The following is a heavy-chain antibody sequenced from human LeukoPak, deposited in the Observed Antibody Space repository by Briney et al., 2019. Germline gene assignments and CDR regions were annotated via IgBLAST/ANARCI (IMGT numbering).Heavy chain of an antibody. CDR1: GGSISSGGYY. D-gene: IGHD3-22*01. CDR3: ARGQGGSGYFDY. V-gene: IGHV4-31*03. CDR2: IYYSGST. J-gene: IGHJ4*02. Sequence: PSETLSLTCTVSGGSISSGGYYWSWIRQHPGKGLEWIGYIYYSGSTYYNPSLKSRVTISVDTSKNQFSLKLSSVTAADTAVYYCARGQGGSGYFDYWGQGTLVTVSS.